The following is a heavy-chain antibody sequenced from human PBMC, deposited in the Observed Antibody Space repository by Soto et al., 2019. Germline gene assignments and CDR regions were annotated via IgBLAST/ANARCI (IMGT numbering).Heavy chain of an antibody. CDR2: IYSTGNT. CDR1: GSAIRISSY. CDR3: RRSSRYRLEV. J-gene: IGHJ6*01. V-gene: IGHV4-39*01. D-gene: IGHD6-13*01. Sequence: PSETLSRTCTLAGSAIRISSYSGCIRQPPVKALEWIGSIYSTGNTYYNPSLNSQVIISVDTSKIQLSLIVISVTAADTAGDYCRRSSRYRLEVWGEGTTVSVTS.